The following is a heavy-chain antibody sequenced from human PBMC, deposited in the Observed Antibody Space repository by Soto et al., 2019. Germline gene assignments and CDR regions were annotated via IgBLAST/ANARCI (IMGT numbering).Heavy chain of an antibody. D-gene: IGHD6-13*01. V-gene: IGHV1-69*02. Sequence: QVQLVQSGAEVKKPGSSVKVSCKASGGTFSSYTISWVRQAPGQGLEWMGRIIPILGIANYAQKFQGRVTITADKSTSTGYMELSSLRSEDTAVYYCARGIAGAIAAAEDYWGPGTLVTVSS. CDR3: ARGIAGAIAAAEDY. CDR1: GGTFSSYT. J-gene: IGHJ4*02. CDR2: IIPILGIA.